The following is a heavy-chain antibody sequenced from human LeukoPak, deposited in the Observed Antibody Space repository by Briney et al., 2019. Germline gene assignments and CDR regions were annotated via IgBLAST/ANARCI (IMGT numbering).Heavy chain of an antibody. CDR1: GGSISSSSYY. J-gene: IGHJ2*01. CDR2: INHSGST. CDR3: ARRRWAARQRNYWYFDL. D-gene: IGHD6-6*01. V-gene: IGHV4-39*07. Sequence: SETLSLTCTVSGGSISSSSYYWGWIHQPPGKGLEWIGEINHSGSTNYNPSLKSRVTISVDTSKNQFSLKLSSVTAADTAVYYCARRRWAARQRNYWYFDLWGRGTLVTVSS.